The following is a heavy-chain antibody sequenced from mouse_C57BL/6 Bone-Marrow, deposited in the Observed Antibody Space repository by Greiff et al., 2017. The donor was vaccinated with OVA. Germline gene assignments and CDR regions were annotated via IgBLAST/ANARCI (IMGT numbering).Heavy chain of an antibody. CDR1: GYTFTSYW. D-gene: IGHD1-1*01. V-gene: IGHV1-52*01. CDR2: IDPSDSET. CDR3: ARDYYGSLFAD. Sequence: QVQLQQPGAELVRPGSSVKLSCKASGYTFTSYWMHWVKQRPIQGLEWIGNIDPSDSETHYNQKFKDKATLTVDKSYSTAYMQLSSLTSEDSAVYYCARDYYGSLFADWGQGTLVTVSA. J-gene: IGHJ3*01.